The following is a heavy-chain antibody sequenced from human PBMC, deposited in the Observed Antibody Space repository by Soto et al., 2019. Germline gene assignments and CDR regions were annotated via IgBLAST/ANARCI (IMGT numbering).Heavy chain of an antibody. V-gene: IGHV4-34*01. D-gene: IGHD2-2*01. CDR1: GGSFSGYY. Sequence: SETLSLTCAAYGGSFSGYYWSWIRQPPGKGLEWIGEINHSGSTNYNPSLKSRVTISVDTSKNQFSLKLSSVTAADTAVYYCARVVPAAPIRFDYWGQGTLVTVSS. CDR3: ARVVPAAPIRFDY. CDR2: INHSGST. J-gene: IGHJ4*02.